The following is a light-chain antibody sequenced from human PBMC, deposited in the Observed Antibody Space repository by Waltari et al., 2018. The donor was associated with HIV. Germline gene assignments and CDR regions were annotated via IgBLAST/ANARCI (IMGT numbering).Light chain of an antibody. CDR1: QDITTY. V-gene: IGKV1-9*01. CDR3: QQFINYPHT. CDR2: AAS. J-gene: IGKJ2*01. Sequence: DIQLTQSPSFLSASVGDRVTIACRASQDITTYLAWYQQKPGKAPNLLIYAASTLQSGVPSRFSGSGSGTEFTLTITSLQPEDFATYYCQQFINYPHTFGQGTKLEIK.